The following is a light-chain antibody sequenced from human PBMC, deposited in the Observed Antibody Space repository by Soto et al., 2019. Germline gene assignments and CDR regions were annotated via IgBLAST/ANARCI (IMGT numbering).Light chain of an antibody. CDR3: QQYGSSQWT. CDR1: QSVSSSY. V-gene: IGKV3-20*01. CDR2: GAS. J-gene: IGKJ1*01. Sequence: EIGLTQSPGTLSLSPGERATLSCRASQSVSSSYLAWYQQKPGQAPRLLIYGASSRATGIPDRFSGSGSGTDFTLTISRREPEDFAVYYCQQYGSSQWTFGQGTKV.